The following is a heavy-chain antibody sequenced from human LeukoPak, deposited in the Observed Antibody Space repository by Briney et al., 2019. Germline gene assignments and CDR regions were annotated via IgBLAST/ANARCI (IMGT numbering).Heavy chain of an antibody. Sequence: PSETLSLTCTVSGGSISGYYCSWIRQPPGKGLEWIGYMYYNVTSSYNPSLKSRVTISVDTSKNQFSLKLSSVTAADTAVYYCARDIGYYDSSGYFWYFDPWGRGTLVTVSS. CDR1: GGSISGYY. D-gene: IGHD3-22*01. CDR2: MYYNVTS. V-gene: IGHV4-59*01. CDR3: ARDIGYYDSSGYFWYFDP. J-gene: IGHJ2*01.